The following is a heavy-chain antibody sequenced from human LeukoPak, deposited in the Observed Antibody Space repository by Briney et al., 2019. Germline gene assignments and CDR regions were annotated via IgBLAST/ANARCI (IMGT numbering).Heavy chain of an antibody. CDR2: INPNSGDT. CDR1: GYIFTGYY. D-gene: IGHD5-12*01. J-gene: IGHJ5*02. V-gene: IGHV1-2*02. Sequence: ASVKVSCKASGYIFTGYYMHWVRQAPGQGLEWMGWINPNSGDTNYQGRVTMTRDTSISTAYMELSRLRSDDTAVYYCAREGLVDIVATSGFDPWGQGTLVTVSS. CDR3: AREGLVDIVATSGFDP.